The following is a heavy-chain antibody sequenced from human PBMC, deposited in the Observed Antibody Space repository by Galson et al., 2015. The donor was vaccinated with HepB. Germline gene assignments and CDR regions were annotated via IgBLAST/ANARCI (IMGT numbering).Heavy chain of an antibody. D-gene: IGHD2-2*02. Sequence: SLRLSCAASGFTFSSYAMHWVRQAPGKGLEWVAVISYDGSNKYYADSVKGRFTISRDNSKNTLYLQMNSLRAEDTAVYYCAKDLAYCSSTSCYTADAFDIWGQGTMVTVSS. CDR3: AKDLAYCSSTSCYTADAFDI. CDR1: GFTFSSYA. V-gene: IGHV3-30*04. J-gene: IGHJ3*02. CDR2: ISYDGSNK.